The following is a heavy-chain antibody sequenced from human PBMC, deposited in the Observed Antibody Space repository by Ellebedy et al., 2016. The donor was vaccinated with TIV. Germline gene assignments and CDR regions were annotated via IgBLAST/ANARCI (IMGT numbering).Heavy chain of an antibody. CDR2: ISPYNAKT. Sequence: AASVQVSCKTSCYTFTSFGISWVRQAPGQGLEWMGWISPYNAKTNYAQKVQGRPTMTTDTSTSTAYMELRSLRFDDTAVYYCAVGPPTVVPEPAALGLYWGQGTLVTVSS. D-gene: IGHD2-2*01. V-gene: IGHV1-18*01. J-gene: IGHJ4*02. CDR1: CYTFTSFG. CDR3: AVGPPTVVPEPAALGLY.